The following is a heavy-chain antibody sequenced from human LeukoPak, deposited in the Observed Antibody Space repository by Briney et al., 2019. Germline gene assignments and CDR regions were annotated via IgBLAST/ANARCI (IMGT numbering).Heavy chain of an antibody. CDR1: GYTFTGYD. D-gene: IGHD3-22*01. V-gene: IGHV1-8*01. CDR3: ARTTITMIALFYY. J-gene: IGHJ4*02. Sequence: GASVKVSCKASGYTFTGYDINWVRQATGQGLEWMGCMNPNSGNTGYAQKFQGRVTMTRNTSISTAYMELSSLRSEDTAVYYCARTTITMIALFYYWGQGTLVTVSS. CDR2: MNPNSGNT.